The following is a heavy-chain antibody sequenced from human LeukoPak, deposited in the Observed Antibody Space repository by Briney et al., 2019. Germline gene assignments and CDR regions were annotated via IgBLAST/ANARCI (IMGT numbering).Heavy chain of an antibody. V-gene: IGHV3-30*18. J-gene: IGHJ4*02. CDR3: AKEEYSISPALDY. CDR1: GFTFSSYG. CDR2: ISHDGSNK. Sequence: GGSLRLSCAASGFTFSSYGMHWVRQAPGKGLQWVALISHDGSNKYYADSVRGRFTISRDNSKNTLYLQLNSLRPEDTAVYYCAKEEYSISPALDYWGQGTLVTVSS. D-gene: IGHD6-6*01.